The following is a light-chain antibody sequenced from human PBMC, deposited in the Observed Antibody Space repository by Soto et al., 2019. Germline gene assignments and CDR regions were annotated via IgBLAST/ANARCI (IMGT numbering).Light chain of an antibody. V-gene: IGLV2-23*01. J-gene: IGLJ1*01. Sequence: QSALTQPASVSGSPGQSITISCTGTSSDVGSYNLVSWYQQHPGKAPKLMIYEGSKRPSGVSNRFSVSKSGNTASLTISGLQAEDEAAYYCCSYAGSSTWIFGTGTKLTVL. CDR3: CSYAGSSTWI. CDR2: EGS. CDR1: SSDVGSYNL.